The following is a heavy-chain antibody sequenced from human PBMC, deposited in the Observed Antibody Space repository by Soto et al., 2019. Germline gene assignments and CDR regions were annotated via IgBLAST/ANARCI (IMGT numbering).Heavy chain of an antibody. CDR1: GYTFTSYA. CDR3: ARDEGAMVRGKGTYGMDV. CDR2: INAGNGNT. J-gene: IGHJ6*02. D-gene: IGHD3-10*01. Sequence: QVQLVQSGAEVKKPGASVKVSCKASGYTFTSYAMHWVRQAPGQRLEWMGWINAGNGNTKYSQKFQGRVTITRDTSASTAYMELSSLRSEDTAVYYCARDEGAMVRGKGTYGMDVWGQGTTVTVSS. V-gene: IGHV1-3*01.